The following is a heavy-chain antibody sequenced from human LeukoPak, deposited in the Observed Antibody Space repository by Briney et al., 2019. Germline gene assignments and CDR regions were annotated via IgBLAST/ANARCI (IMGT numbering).Heavy chain of an antibody. Sequence: PGGSLRLSCAASGFTFSSYGMSWVRQAPGKGLEWVSSISSSSSYICYADSVKGRFTISRDNAKNSLYLQMNSLRAEDTAVYYCARSEQLRFDPWGQGTLVTVSS. D-gene: IGHD6-6*01. CDR1: GFTFSSYG. V-gene: IGHV3-21*01. J-gene: IGHJ5*02. CDR3: ARSEQLRFDP. CDR2: ISSSSSYI.